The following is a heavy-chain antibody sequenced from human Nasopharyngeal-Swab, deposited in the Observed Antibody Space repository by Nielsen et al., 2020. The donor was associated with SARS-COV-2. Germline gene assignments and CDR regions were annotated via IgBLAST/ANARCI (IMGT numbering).Heavy chain of an antibody. Sequence: GGSLRLSCAASGFTFSGYWMSWVRQAPGKGLEWVANIKQDGSEKYYVDSVKGRFTISRDNAKNSLYLQMNSLRAEDTAVYYCARDLTTGSSTEVYYYYYGMDVWGQGTTVTVSS. J-gene: IGHJ6*02. V-gene: IGHV3-7*01. CDR2: IKQDGSEK. CDR3: ARDLTTGSSTEVYYYYYGMDV. D-gene: IGHD1-1*01. CDR1: GFTFSGYW.